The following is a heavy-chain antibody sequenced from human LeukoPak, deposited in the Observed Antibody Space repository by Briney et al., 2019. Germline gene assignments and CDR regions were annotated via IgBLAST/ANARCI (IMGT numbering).Heavy chain of an antibody. CDR2: IYYSGST. J-gene: IGHJ5*02. CDR1: GGSISSSSYY. D-gene: IGHD3-16*01. CDR3: ARGGGPFAPDNWFDP. V-gene: IGHV4-39*01. Sequence: SETLSLTCTVSGGSISSSSYYWGWIRQPPGKGLEWIGSIYYSGSTYYNPSLKSRVTISVDTSKNQFSLKLSSVTAADTAVYYCARGGGPFAPDNWFDPWGQGTLVTVSS.